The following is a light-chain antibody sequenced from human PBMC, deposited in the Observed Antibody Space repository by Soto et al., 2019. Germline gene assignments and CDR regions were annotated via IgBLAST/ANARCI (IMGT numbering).Light chain of an antibody. CDR2: DVS. CDR1: SSDVGAYNY. V-gene: IGLV2-14*01. CDR3: SSYASSSTLYV. Sequence: QSALTQPASVSGSPGQSITISCPGTSSDVGAYNYVSWYQQHPGKAPKLMIYDVSNRPSGVSNRFSGSKSGNTASLTISGLQAEDEADYYCSSYASSSTLYVFGAGTKLTVL. J-gene: IGLJ1*01.